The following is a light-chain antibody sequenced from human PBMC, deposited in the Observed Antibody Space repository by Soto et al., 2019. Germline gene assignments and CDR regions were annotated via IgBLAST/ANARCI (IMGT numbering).Light chain of an antibody. CDR2: QDR. J-gene: IGLJ2*01. V-gene: IGLV3-1*01. CDR1: ELRLKN. CDR3: QAWDRTTVV. Sequence: SYELTQAPSVSVSPGQTASITCSGDELRLKNVCWYQQRPGQSPVLIIYQDRKRPSGIPERFSGSMSGNTDTATLTISGTQAMDEADYYCQAWDRTTVVFGGGTKLTVL.